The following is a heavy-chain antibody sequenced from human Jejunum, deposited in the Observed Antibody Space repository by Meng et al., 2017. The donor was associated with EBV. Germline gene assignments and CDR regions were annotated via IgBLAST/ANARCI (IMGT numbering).Heavy chain of an antibody. CDR3: SADCLLNRFDY. V-gene: IGHV3-30*18. D-gene: IGHD2-21*01. CDR1: EFTFSRDG. Sequence: VRTVGAGGGVIQPGSALVLCCASCEFTFSRDGMHWVHQAPGRVLKCVAVICNGGNHKYSVDSVKGRFTLSRDNSKYPLYLQMNTLRDEGFVFFCESADCLLNRFDYWGQGTLVTVSS. J-gene: IGHJ4*02. CDR2: ICNGGNHK.